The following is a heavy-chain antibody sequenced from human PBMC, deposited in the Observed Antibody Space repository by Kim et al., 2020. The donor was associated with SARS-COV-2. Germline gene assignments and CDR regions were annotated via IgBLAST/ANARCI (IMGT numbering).Heavy chain of an antibody. CDR1: GFTFSSYS. CDR3: ARDGQRSGQQLVYDYYYYYGMDV. Sequence: GGSLRLSCAASGFTFSSYSMNWVRQAPGKGLEWVSSISSSSSYIYYADSVKGRFTISRDNAKNSLYLQMNSLRAEDTAVYYCARDGQRSGQQLVYDYYYYYGMDVWGQGTTVTVSS. V-gene: IGHV3-21*01. D-gene: IGHD6-13*01. J-gene: IGHJ6*02. CDR2: ISSSSSYI.